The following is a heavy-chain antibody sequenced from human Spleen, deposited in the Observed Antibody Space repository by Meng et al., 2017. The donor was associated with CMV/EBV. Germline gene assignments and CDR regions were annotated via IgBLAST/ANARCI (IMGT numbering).Heavy chain of an antibody. CDR1: GFTFSSYA. Sequence: GESLKISCAASGFTFSSYAMSWVRQAPGKGLEWVSAISGSGGSTYYADSVKGRFTISRDNSKNTLYLQMNSLRAEDTAVYYCARDVEGATSPQWTYWGQGTLVTVSS. CDR2: ISGSGGST. V-gene: IGHV3-23*01. J-gene: IGHJ4*02. D-gene: IGHD1-26*01. CDR3: ARDVEGATSPQWTY.